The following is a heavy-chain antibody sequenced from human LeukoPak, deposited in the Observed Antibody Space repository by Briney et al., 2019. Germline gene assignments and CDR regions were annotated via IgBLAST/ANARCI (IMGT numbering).Heavy chain of an antibody. J-gene: IGHJ5*02. D-gene: IGHD6-13*01. CDR2: INANTGNP. CDR3: ARVWAAAGLNWFDP. V-gene: IGHV7-4-1*02. Sequence: GASVKVSCKASGYTFTSYAMNWVRQAPGQGLEWMGWINANTGNPTYAQGFTGRFVFSLDTSVSTAYLQISSLKAEDTAVYYCARVWAAAGLNWFDPWGQGTLVTVSS. CDR1: GYTFTSYA.